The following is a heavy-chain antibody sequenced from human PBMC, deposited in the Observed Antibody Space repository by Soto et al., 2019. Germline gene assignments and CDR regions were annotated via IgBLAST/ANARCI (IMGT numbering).Heavy chain of an antibody. CDR1: GFTFSNYQ. D-gene: IGHD2-21*01. V-gene: IGHV3-48*03. J-gene: IGHJ5*02. CDR2: ISSSGSTI. CDR3: AGSYLPIPYNCFDP. Sequence: GGSLRLSCAASGFTFSNYQMNWVRQAPGKGLEWVSYISSSGSTIKYADSVEGRFTISRDNAKNSLFLQMTSLRDEDTAIYYCAGSYLPIPYNCFDPWGQGTLVTVSS.